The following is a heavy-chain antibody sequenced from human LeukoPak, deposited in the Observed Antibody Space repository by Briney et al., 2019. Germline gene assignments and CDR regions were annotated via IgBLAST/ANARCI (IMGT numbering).Heavy chain of an antibody. Sequence: SEALSLTCTVSGGSISSSSYYWGWIRQPPGKGLEWIGSIYYSGSTYYNPSLKSRVTISVDTSKNQFSLNLSSVTAADTAVYYCARLYYDSSGYYQICYFDYWGQGTLVTVSS. CDR3: ARLYYDSSGYYQICYFDY. D-gene: IGHD3-22*01. V-gene: IGHV4-39*01. CDR2: IYYSGST. J-gene: IGHJ4*02. CDR1: GGSISSSSYY.